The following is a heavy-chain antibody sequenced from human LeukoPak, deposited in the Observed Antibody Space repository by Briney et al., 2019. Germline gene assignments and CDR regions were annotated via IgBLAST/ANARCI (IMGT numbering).Heavy chain of an antibody. Sequence: SETLSLTCSVSGGSISSSSYYWGWIRQPPAKGLEWIGSIYYSGSTYYNPSLKSRVTISVDTSKNQFSLKLSSVTAADTAVYYCARGDIVVVVAAVAFDIWGQGTMVTVSS. CDR2: IYYSGST. J-gene: IGHJ3*02. CDR3: ARGDIVVVVAAVAFDI. D-gene: IGHD2-15*01. CDR1: GGSISSSSYY. V-gene: IGHV4-39*01.